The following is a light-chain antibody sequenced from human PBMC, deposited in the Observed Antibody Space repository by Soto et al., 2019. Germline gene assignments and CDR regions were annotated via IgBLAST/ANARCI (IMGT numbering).Light chain of an antibody. Sequence: QAVVTQPTSVSGAPGQTVTISCTGSSSNIGANYDVNWYQQLPGTAPKVLIYGNTNRPSGVPDRFSASKSGTSASLGFAGLQAEDEADYYCQSHDSKLDSVVFGGGTKLTVL. J-gene: IGLJ2*01. CDR1: SSNIGANYD. CDR3: QSHDSKLDSVV. CDR2: GNT. V-gene: IGLV1-40*01.